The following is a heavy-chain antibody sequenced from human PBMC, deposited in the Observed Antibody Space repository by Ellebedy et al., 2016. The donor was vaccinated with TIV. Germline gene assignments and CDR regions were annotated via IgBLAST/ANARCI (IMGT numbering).Heavy chain of an antibody. CDR2: IRGKAYGETT. J-gene: IGHJ6*02. Sequence: GESLKISXTASGFSFRDHAMSWFRQVPGKGLAWVSFIRGKAYGETTEYAASVRGRFTISRDDSTSIAYLQMNTLKTEDTGIYYCTRVGSSWSPHTSYHGMDVWGQGTTVTVSS. CDR1: GFSFRDHA. V-gene: IGHV3-49*03. D-gene: IGHD6-13*01. CDR3: TRVGSSWSPHTSYHGMDV.